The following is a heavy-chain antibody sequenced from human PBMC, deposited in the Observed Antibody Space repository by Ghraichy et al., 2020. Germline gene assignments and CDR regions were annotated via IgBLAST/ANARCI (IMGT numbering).Heavy chain of an antibody. CDR1: GFTFSDYA. Sequence: GGSLRLSCSASGFTFSDYAMHWVRQAPGKGLEYVSAITGSGGSAYYADSVKGRFTMSRDNSKNTVYLQMSSLRPEDTAVYYCKTSPAAPTDYWGQGTLVTVSS. V-gene: IGHV3-64D*06. CDR2: ITGSGGSA. CDR3: KTSPAAPTDY. J-gene: IGHJ4*02. D-gene: IGHD2-2*01.